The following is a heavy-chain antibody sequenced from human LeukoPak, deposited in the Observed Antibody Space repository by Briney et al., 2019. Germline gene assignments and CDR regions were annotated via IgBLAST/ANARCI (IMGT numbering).Heavy chain of an antibody. Sequence: SVKVSCKASGGTFSSYAISWVRQAPGQGLEWMGGIIPIFGTANYAQKFQGRVTITADESTSTAYMELSSLRSDDTAVYYCARTPAYAYYYDSSGYYPDYWGQGTLVTVSS. D-gene: IGHD3-22*01. V-gene: IGHV1-69*13. J-gene: IGHJ4*02. CDR1: GGTFSSYA. CDR2: IIPIFGTA. CDR3: ARTPAYAYYYDSSGYYPDY.